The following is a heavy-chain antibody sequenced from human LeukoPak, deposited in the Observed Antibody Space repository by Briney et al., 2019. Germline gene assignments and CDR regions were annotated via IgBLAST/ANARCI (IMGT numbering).Heavy chain of an antibody. CDR3: ARDCLAVAGFDY. CDR2: IYHSGST. V-gene: IGHV4-38-2*02. D-gene: IGHD6-19*01. J-gene: IGHJ4*02. CDR1: GYSISSGFY. Sequence: SETLSLTCTVSGYSISSGFYWGWIRQPPGKGLEWIGNIYHSGSTYYSPSLKSRVTISVDTSKNQFSLKLSSVTAADTAVYYCARDCLAVAGFDYWGQGTLVTVSS.